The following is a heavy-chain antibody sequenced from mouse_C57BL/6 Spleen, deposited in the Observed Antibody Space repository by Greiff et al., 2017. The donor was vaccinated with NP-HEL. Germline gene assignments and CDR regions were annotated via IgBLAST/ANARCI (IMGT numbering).Heavy chain of an antibody. D-gene: IGHD1-1*01. V-gene: IGHV1-15*01. J-gene: IGHJ2*01. CDR2: IDPETGGT. CDR3: TRDVYAGY. CDR1: GYTFTDYE. Sequence: VQLQQSGAELVRPGASVTLSCKASGYTFTDYEMHWAKQTPVHGLEWIGAIDPETGGTAYNQKFKGKAILTADKSSSTAYMELRSLTSEDSAVYYCTRDVYAGYWGQGTTLTVSS.